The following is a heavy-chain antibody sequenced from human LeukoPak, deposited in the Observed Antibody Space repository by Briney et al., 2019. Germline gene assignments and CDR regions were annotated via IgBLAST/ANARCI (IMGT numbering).Heavy chain of an antibody. J-gene: IGHJ3*02. D-gene: IGHD4/OR15-4a*01. Sequence: GGSLRLSCAASGFTFSSYSMNWVRQAPDKGLEWVAFIRYDGSRKYYADSVKGRFTISRDNSKNTLYLQMNGLRAEDTAMYYCAKVSLNMVNDAFDIWGQGTMVSVSS. CDR1: GFTFSSYS. CDR2: IRYDGSRK. V-gene: IGHV3-30*02. CDR3: AKVSLNMVNDAFDI.